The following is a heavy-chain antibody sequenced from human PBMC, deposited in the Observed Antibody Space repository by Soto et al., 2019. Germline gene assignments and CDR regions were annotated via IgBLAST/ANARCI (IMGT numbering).Heavy chain of an antibody. CDR3: ARELQGLYYFDF. Sequence: ASVKVSCKTSGYTFTSYAIHWVLQAPGQRLEWMGWINADNGDKKYSQKFSGRVTITRDTSANTAFMELSSLRSEDTAMYYCARELQGLYYFDFWGQGTLVTVSS. CDR1: GYTFTSYA. D-gene: IGHD4-4*01. CDR2: INADNGDK. V-gene: IGHV1-3*01. J-gene: IGHJ4*02.